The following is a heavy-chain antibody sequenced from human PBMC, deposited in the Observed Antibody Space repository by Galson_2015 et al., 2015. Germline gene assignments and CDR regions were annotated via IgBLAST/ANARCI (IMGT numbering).Heavy chain of an antibody. D-gene: IGHD2-15*01. J-gene: IGHJ1*01. V-gene: IGHV3-23*01. Sequence: SLRLSCAASGFTFSKYAMTWVRQAPGKGLEWVSSISGVDGSTYFADSVEGRFTVSRDNSKNTLHLQMNSLRAEDMAVYYCAKSGGSGAEYLQHWGQGTLVTVSS. CDR3: AKSGGSGAEYLQH. CDR1: GFTFSKYA. CDR2: ISGVDGST.